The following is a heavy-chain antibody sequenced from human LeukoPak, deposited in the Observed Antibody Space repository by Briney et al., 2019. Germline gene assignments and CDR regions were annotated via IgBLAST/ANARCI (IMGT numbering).Heavy chain of an antibody. CDR3: AKSAGLDYHNSRWYEDLALGY. V-gene: IGHV3-23*01. J-gene: IGHJ4*02. CDR1: GFTFSSYA. D-gene: IGHD6-13*01. Sequence: GGSLRLSCAASGFTFSSYAMSWVRQAPGKGLEWVSALSASGGSTYYADSVKGRFTISRDNSQNTLYLQMSTLRAEDTAAYHCAKSAGLDYHNSRWYEDLALGYWGQGTLVTVSS. CDR2: LSASGGST.